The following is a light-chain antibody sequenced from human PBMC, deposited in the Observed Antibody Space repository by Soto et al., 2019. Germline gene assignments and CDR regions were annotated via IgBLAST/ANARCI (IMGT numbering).Light chain of an antibody. CDR2: DAS. CDR1: QSVSSN. CDR3: QQYNNWPPLT. Sequence: EIVMTQSPATLSVSPGERATLSCRASQSVSSNLAGYQQKHGQAPTLLLYDASTRATGIPATFSGSGSGTEFTLTISSLQSADVAVYYCQQYNNWPPLTFGGGTKVEIK. V-gene: IGKV3-15*01. J-gene: IGKJ4*01.